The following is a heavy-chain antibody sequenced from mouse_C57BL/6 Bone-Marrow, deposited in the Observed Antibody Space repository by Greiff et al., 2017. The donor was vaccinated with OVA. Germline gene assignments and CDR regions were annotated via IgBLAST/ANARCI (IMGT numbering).Heavy chain of an antibody. V-gene: IGHV1-50*01. CDR2: IDPSDSYT. D-gene: IGHD2-12*01. Sequence: QVQLQQPGAELVKPGASVKLSCKASGYTFTSYWMQWVKQRPGQGLEWIGEIDPSDSYTNYHQKFKGKATLTVDTSSSTAYLQLSSLPSEDSADYYCARSYRGAYWGQGTLVTVSA. CDR3: ARSYRGAY. J-gene: IGHJ3*01. CDR1: GYTFTSYW.